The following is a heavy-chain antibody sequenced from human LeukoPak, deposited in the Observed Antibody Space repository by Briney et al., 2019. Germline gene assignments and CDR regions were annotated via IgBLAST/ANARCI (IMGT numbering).Heavy chain of an antibody. CDR1: GFTFSDYY. Sequence: GGSLRLSCAASGFTFSDYYMSWIRQAPGKGLEWVSYISSSSSSYTNYADSVKGRFTISRDNSKNTLYLQMNSLRAEDTAVYYCAKSRGRRAAMEPFDYWGQGTLVTVSS. J-gene: IGHJ4*02. D-gene: IGHD2-2*01. CDR3: AKSRGRRAAMEPFDY. V-gene: IGHV3-11*06. CDR2: ISSSSSSYT.